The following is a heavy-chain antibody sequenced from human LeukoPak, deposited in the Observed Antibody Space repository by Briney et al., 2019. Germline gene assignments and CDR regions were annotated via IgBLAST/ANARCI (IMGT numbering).Heavy chain of an antibody. J-gene: IGHJ4*02. V-gene: IGHV1-69*04. Sequence: SVKVSCKASVGTFSSYAINWVRQAPGQGREWMGRIIPILGIANYAQKFQGRVTITADKSTSTAYMELSSLRSEDTAVYYCASIAVAGTDFDYWGQGTLVTVSS. CDR3: ASIAVAGTDFDY. CDR2: IIPILGIA. CDR1: VGTFSSYA. D-gene: IGHD6-19*01.